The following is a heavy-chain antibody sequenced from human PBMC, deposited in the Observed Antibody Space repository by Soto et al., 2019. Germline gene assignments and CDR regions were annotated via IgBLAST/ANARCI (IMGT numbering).Heavy chain of an antibody. CDR1: GASISSYY. CDR3: ARVGSNSFYSGMDV. CDR2: IYLGGSI. D-gene: IGHD4-4*01. Sequence: PSETLSLTCSVSGASISSYYYTWIRQPPGKGLEWIGYIYLGGSINYNPSFKSRVTISVDTSKNQFSVRLSSVTAADTAVYYCARVGSNSFYSGMDVGGQGTTFTVPS. V-gene: IGHV4-59*01. J-gene: IGHJ6*02.